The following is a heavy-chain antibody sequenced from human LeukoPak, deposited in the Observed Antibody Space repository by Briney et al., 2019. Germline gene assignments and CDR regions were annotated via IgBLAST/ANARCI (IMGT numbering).Heavy chain of an antibody. D-gene: IGHD2-8*01. CDR1: GFTFSSYW. V-gene: IGHV3-7*01. CDR2: IKEDGSEM. CDR3: ARGGRANGVYDAFDI. J-gene: IGHJ3*02. Sequence: GSLRLSCAASGFTFSSYWMSWVRQAPGKGLEWVANIKEDGSEMYYVDSVKGRFTISRDNAKNSLYLQMNTLRAEDTALYYCARGGRANGVYDAFDIWGQGTMVTVSS.